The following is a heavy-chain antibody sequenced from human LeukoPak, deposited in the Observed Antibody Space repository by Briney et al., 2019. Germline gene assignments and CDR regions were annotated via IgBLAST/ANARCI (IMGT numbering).Heavy chain of an antibody. Sequence: PSETLSLTCTVSGGSISSYYWSWIRQPPGKGLEWIGYIYYSGSTNYNPSLKSRVTISVDTSKNQFSLKLSSVTAADTAVYYCARESSGWYPAKGWFDPWGQGTLVTVSS. V-gene: IGHV4-59*01. CDR2: IYYSGST. CDR1: GGSISSYY. J-gene: IGHJ5*02. D-gene: IGHD6-19*01. CDR3: ARESSGWYPAKGWFDP.